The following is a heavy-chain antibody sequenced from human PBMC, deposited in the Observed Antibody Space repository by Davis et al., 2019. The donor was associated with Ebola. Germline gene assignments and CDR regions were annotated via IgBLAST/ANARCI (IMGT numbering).Heavy chain of an antibody. CDR3: AKVHPPNTENTGWFDP. V-gene: IGHV3-23*01. CDR2: ISVRSIA. Sequence: PGGSLRLSCAASGFTFTSYAMSWVRQAPGKGLDGVSSISVRSIAYHSDSVKGRFTISRDNSKNTLYLQMNSLRAEDTAVYDCAKVHPPNTENTGWFDPWGQGTLVTVSS. CDR1: GFTFTSYA. D-gene: IGHD4-17*01. J-gene: IGHJ5*02.